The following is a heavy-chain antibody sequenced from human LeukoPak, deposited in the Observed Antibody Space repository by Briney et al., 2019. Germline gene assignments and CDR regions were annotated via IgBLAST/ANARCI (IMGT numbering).Heavy chain of an antibody. CDR1: GGSFSGYY. CDR3: ARPLYYYDSSGYTI. J-gene: IGHJ3*02. CDR2: INHSGST. D-gene: IGHD3-22*01. Sequence: PSGTLSLTCAVYGGSFSGYYWSWIRQPPGKGLEWIGEINHSGSTNYNPSLKSRVTISVDTSKNQFSLKLSSVTAADTAVYYCARPLYYYDSSGYTIWGQGTMVTVSS. V-gene: IGHV4-34*01.